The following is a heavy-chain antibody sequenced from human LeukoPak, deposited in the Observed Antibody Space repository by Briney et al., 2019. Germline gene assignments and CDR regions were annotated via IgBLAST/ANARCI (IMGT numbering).Heavy chain of an antibody. CDR1: GFTFNDYA. Sequence: GASLRLSCAASGFTFNDYAMTWVRQAPGKGLEWVSAITGSGSNTYYAASAKGRFTISRDNSKNSLDLQMNSLRAEDTAVYYCAKGLRGCSGNACYYFFDFWGQGALVTVSS. D-gene: IGHD2/OR15-2a*01. CDR3: AKGLRGCSGNACYYFFDF. V-gene: IGHV3-23*01. CDR2: ITGSGSNT. J-gene: IGHJ4*02.